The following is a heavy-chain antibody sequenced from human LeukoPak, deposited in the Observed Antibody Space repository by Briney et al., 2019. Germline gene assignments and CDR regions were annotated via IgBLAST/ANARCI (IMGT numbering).Heavy chain of an antibody. CDR1: GGSISSYY. D-gene: IGHD7-27*01. J-gene: IGHJ4*02. V-gene: IGHV4-59*01. CDR3: ARGRLGIEPFDFDY. Sequence: SETLSLTCTVSGGSISSYYWSWIRQPPGKGLEWIGYIYYSGSTNYNPSLKSRVTISVDTSKNQFSLKPSSVTAADTAVYYCARGRLGIEPFDFDYWGQGTLVTVSS. CDR2: IYYSGST.